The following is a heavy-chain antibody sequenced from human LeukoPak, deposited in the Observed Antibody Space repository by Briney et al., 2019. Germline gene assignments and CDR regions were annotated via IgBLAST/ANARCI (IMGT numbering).Heavy chain of an antibody. D-gene: IGHD3-22*01. J-gene: IGHJ5*02. CDR1: GVSFSGYY. CDR3: ARVAVTMIVVAIDH. V-gene: IGHV4-34*01. CDR2: INHSGST. Sequence: SETLSLTCAVYGVSFSGYYWSWLRQPPGKGLEWFGEINHSGSTNYNPSLKSRVTISVDTSKNQFSLRLSSVTAADTAVYYCARVAVTMIVVAIDHWGQGTLVTVSS.